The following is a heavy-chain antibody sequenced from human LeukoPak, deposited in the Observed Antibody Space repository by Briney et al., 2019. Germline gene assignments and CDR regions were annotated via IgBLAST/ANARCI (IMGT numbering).Heavy chain of an antibody. Sequence: GGSLRLSCAASGFTFSDHWMTWVRQAPGKGLEWVATTTQDGSQKYYVDSVKGRFTISRDNAKNSLSLQMNSLKPEDTAVYYCARGAGSYFGGQGALVTVSS. CDR2: TTQDGSQK. CDR3: ARGAGSYF. D-gene: IGHD1-26*01. J-gene: IGHJ4*02. CDR1: GFTFSDHW. V-gene: IGHV3-7*01.